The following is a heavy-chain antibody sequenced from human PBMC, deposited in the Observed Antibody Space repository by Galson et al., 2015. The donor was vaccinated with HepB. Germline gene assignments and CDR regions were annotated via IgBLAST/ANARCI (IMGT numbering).Heavy chain of an antibody. V-gene: IGHV1-69*02. CDR2: IIPILGIA. D-gene: IGHD2-21*01. Sequence: SVKVSCKASGGTFSSYTISWVRQAPGQGLEWMGRIIPILGIANYAQKFQGGVTITADKSTSTAYMELSSLRSEDTAVYYCARGAFIVVVHSIQNNWFGPWGQGTLVTVSS. CDR3: ARGAFIVVVHSIQNNWFGP. J-gene: IGHJ5*02. CDR1: GGTFSSYT.